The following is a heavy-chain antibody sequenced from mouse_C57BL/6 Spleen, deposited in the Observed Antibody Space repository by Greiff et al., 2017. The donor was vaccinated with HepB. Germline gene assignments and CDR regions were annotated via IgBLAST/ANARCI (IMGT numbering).Heavy chain of an antibody. D-gene: IGHD2-4*01. J-gene: IGHJ4*01. Sequence: QVQLQQSGPELVKPGASVKISRKASGYSFTSYYIHWVKQRPGQGLEWIGWIYPGSGNTKYNEKFKGKATLTADTSSSTAYMQLSSLTSEDSAVYYCARGDYDYAMDYWGQGTSVTVSS. CDR3: ARGDYDYAMDY. CDR1: GYSFTSYY. CDR2: IYPGSGNT. V-gene: IGHV1-66*01.